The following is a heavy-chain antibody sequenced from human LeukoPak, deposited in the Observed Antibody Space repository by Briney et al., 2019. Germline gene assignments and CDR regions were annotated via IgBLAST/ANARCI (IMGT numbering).Heavy chain of an antibody. J-gene: IGHJ4*02. Sequence: PAGSLRLSCAVSGFTFDDYAMRWVRQVPGNGLEWVSLITGDGGGTYYADSVKGRFTISRDNSKNSLYLRMNSLRTEATALYYFAKQVAGYSSIFCVLGGQRTLVTVSS. CDR1: GFTFDDYA. V-gene: IGHV3-43*02. CDR3: AKQVAGYSSIFCVL. D-gene: IGHD6-19*01. CDR2: ITGDGGGT.